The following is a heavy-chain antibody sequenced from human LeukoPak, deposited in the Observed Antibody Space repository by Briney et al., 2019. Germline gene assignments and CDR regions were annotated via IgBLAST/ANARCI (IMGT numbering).Heavy chain of an antibody. Sequence: ASVTVSCTASGYAFTGYYMHWVRQAPGQGLEWMGWINPNSGGTNYAQKFQGRVTMTRDTSISTAYMELSRLRSDDTAVYYCARDYGDYANDYWGQGTLVTVSS. CDR1: GYAFTGYY. CDR2: INPNSGGT. CDR3: ARDYGDYANDY. D-gene: IGHD4-17*01. V-gene: IGHV1-2*02. J-gene: IGHJ4*02.